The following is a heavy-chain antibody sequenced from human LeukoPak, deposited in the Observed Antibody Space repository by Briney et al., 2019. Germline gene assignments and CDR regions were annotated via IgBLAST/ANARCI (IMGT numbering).Heavy chain of an antibody. CDR3: ARVEWELLGPLDP. J-gene: IGHJ5*02. Sequence: SETLSLTCTVSSGSISTSNYYWGWVRQPPGKALEWIGNIFYSGSTYYSPSLKSRVTISLDTSRNQFSLKLNSVTAADTAVYYCARVEWELLGPLDPWGQGTLVTVSS. V-gene: IGHV4-39*07. CDR1: SGSISTSNYY. D-gene: IGHD1-26*01. CDR2: IFYSGST.